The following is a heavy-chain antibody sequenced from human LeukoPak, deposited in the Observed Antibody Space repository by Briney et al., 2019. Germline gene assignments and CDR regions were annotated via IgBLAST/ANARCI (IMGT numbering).Heavy chain of an antibody. CDR2: IRYDGSNK. D-gene: IGHD3-3*01. J-gene: IGHJ4*02. CDR3: AKGGYYDVWSAYDY. V-gene: IGHV3-30*02. CDR1: GFTFSSYG. Sequence: GGSLRLSCAASGFTFSSYGMHWVRQAPGKGLEWVAFIRYDGSNKYYADSVKGRFTISRDNSKNALYLQMNSLRAEDTAVYYCAKGGYYDVWSAYDYWGQGTLVTVSS.